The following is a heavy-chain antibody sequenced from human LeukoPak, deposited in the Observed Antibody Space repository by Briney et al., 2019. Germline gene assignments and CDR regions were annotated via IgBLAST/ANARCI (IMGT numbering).Heavy chain of an antibody. CDR1: GFTFGQHG. CDR3: ARDTGIGENKILADY. D-gene: IGHD3-10*01. J-gene: IGHJ4*02. V-gene: IGHV3-33*01. Sequence: GGSLRLSCAASGFTFGQHGISWVRQAPGKGLEWVAVIRCDGTETYYADSVKGRFTISRDNSKDILYLQMNSLRDDDTAVYYSARDTGIGENKILADYWGQGTPVTVSS. CDR2: IRCDGTET.